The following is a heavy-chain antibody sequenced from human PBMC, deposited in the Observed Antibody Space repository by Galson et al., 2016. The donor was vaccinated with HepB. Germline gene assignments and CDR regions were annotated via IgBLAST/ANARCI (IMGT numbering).Heavy chain of an antibody. CDR3: ARGDPWYSSGWGPDH. CDR2: IGHDANKE. CDR1: AFTFSIYD. Sequence: SLRLSCAASAFTFSIYDFHWVRQAPGKGLEWVAGIGHDANKEYFMESAKGRFTVSRDNSKNTLYLQMNTLGVEDTAVYYCARGDPWYSSGWGPDHWGQGTLVSVSS. V-gene: IGHV3-33*08. J-gene: IGHJ4*02. D-gene: IGHD6-19*01.